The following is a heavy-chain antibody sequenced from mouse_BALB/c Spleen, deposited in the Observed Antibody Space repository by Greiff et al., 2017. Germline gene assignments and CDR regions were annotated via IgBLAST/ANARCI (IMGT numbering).Heavy chain of an antibody. CDR1: GYSITSGYY. J-gene: IGHJ4*01. D-gene: IGHD4-1*01. Sequence: VQLQQSGPGLVKPSQSLSLTCSVTGYSITSGYYWYWIRQFPGNQLEWMGYISYDGSNNYNPSLKNRISITRDTSKNQFFLKLNSVTTEDTATYYCARGRVGRSYYAMDYWGQGTSVTVSS. CDR3: ARGRVGRSYYAMDY. CDR2: ISYDGSN. V-gene: IGHV3-6*02.